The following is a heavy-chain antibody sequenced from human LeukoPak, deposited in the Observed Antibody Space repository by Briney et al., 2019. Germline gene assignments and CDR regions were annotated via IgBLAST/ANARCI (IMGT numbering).Heavy chain of an antibody. D-gene: IGHD4-23*01. CDR2: LTGSGGRT. J-gene: IGHJ4*02. CDR3: ARDPPHDYGGNGGF. CDR1: GCTFSSYA. Sequence: GGSLRLSCAASGCTFSSYAVSWARQAPGKGLEWVSSLTGSGGRTYYADSVKGRFTISRDNAKNSLYLQMNSLRDEDTAVYYCARDPPHDYGGNGGFWGQGTLVTVSS. V-gene: IGHV3-23*01.